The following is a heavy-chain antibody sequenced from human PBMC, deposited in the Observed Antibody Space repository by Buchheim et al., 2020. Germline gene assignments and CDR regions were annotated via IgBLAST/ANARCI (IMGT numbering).Heavy chain of an antibody. J-gene: IGHJ6*02. CDR2: IWYDGSNK. D-gene: IGHD3-16*01. CDR1: GFTFSSYG. V-gene: IGHV3-33*01. Sequence: QVQLVESGGGVVQPGRSLRLSCAASGFTFSSYGMHWVRQAPGKGLEWVSVIWYDGSNKYYADSVKGRFTISRDNSKNTLYLQMNSLRAEDTAVYYWARGFTYDAGYYGMDVWGQGTT. CDR3: ARGFTYDAGYYGMDV.